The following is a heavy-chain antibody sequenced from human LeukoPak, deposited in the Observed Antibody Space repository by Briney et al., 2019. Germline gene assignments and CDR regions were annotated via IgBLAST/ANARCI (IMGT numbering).Heavy chain of an antibody. CDR2: INQDGREK. Sequence: PGGSLRLSCAASGFTFSTYWMGWVRQAPGKGLEWVANINQDGREKHYVGSVRGRFTISRDNTKNSLYLQMNSLRAEDTAVYYCARDLDYWGQGILVTVSS. CDR3: ARDLDY. CDR1: GFTFSTYW. J-gene: IGHJ4*02. V-gene: IGHV3-7*03.